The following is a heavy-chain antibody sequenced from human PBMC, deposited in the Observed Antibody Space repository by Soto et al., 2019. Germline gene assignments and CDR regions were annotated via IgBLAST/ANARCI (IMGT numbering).Heavy chain of an antibody. CDR1: GYTFNRHY. CDR2: IDPSGGDT. Sequence: QVQLVQSGAEVRKPGASVKVSCKASGYTFNRHYIQWVRQAPGQGLEWMGMIDPSGGDTNYAKKFQGRVTLTSDTSTSTVYMELSSVRSDDTAVYYCAKRRGVGLTRSSFDYWGPGTLVIVSS. D-gene: IGHD1-26*01. J-gene: IGHJ4*02. V-gene: IGHV1-46*02. CDR3: AKRRGVGLTRSSFDY.